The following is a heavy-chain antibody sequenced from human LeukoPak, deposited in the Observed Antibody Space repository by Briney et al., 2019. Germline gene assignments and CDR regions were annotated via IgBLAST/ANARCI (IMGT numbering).Heavy chain of an antibody. CDR1: GYTFTGYY. J-gene: IGHJ4*02. Sequence: ASVKVSCKASGYTFTGYYMHWVRQAPGQGLEWMGWINPNSGGTNYAQKFQGRVTMTRNTSISTAYMELSSLRSEDTAVYYCARAAASFGYDFWSGYYPTYTSPFDYWGQGTLVTVSS. D-gene: IGHD3-3*01. V-gene: IGHV1-2*02. CDR2: INPNSGGT. CDR3: ARAAASFGYDFWSGYYPTYTSPFDY.